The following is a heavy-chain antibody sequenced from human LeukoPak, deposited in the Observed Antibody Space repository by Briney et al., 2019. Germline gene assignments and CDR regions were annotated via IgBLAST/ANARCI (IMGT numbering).Heavy chain of an antibody. CDR1: GFSFSDYW. J-gene: IGHJ4*02. Sequence: SGGSLRLSCAASGFSFSDYWMHWVRQAPGKGRVWLSRISGDGISTNYADSVKGRFTISRDNAKNTLYLQMNSLRAEDTALYYCARDGGFRRGYYDSNGYYEDYWGQGTLVTVAS. CDR3: ARDGGFRRGYYDSNGYYEDY. CDR2: ISGDGIST. V-gene: IGHV3-74*01. D-gene: IGHD3-22*01.